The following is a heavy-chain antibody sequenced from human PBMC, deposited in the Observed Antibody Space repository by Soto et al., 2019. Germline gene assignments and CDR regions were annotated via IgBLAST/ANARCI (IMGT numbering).Heavy chain of an antibody. V-gene: IGHV4-59*01. Sequence: PSETLSLTCTFSGGSINSYYWSWIRQPPGKGLEWIGYIYYSGSTNYNSSLKSRVTISVDTSKNQFSLRLSTVTAADTAVYYCAREGVTPSYYYYGMDVWGQGTTVTV. CDR3: AREGVTPSYYYYGMDV. J-gene: IGHJ6*02. D-gene: IGHD5-18*01. CDR1: GGSINSYY. CDR2: IYYSGST.